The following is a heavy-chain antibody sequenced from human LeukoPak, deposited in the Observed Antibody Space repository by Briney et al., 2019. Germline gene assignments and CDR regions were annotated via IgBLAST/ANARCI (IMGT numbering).Heavy chain of an antibody. V-gene: IGHV1-69*05. CDR3: ARDRAESIVGATVDAFDI. CDR1: GGIFSSYA. CDR2: IIPIFGTA. Sequence: ASVKVSCKASGGIFSSYAISWVRQAPGQGLEWMGGIIPIFGTANYARKFQGRVTITTDESTSTAYMELSSLRSEDTAVYYCARDRAESIVGATVDAFDIWGQGTMVTVSS. J-gene: IGHJ3*02. D-gene: IGHD1-26*01.